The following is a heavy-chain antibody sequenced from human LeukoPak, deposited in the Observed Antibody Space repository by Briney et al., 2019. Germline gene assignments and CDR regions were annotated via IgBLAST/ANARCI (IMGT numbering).Heavy chain of an antibody. J-gene: IGHJ4*02. V-gene: IGHV4-59*08. D-gene: IGHD3-10*01. CDR2: IYYSGST. Sequence: SEALSLTCTVSGGSIGSYYWSWIRQPPGKGLEWIGYIYYSGSTNYNPSLKSRVTISVDTSKNQFSLKLSSVTAADTAVYYCARHGLGFPDYWGQGTLVTVSS. CDR1: GGSIGSYY. CDR3: ARHGLGFPDY.